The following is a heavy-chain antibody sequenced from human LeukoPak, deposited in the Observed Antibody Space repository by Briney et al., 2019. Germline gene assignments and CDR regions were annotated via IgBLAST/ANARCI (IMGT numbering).Heavy chain of an antibody. Sequence: GGSLRLSCAASGFTFSSYGMHWVRQAPGKGLEWVAFIRYDGGNKYYADSVKGRFTISRDNSKNTLYLQMNSLRAEDTAVYYCAKDLGEDYWGQGTLVTVSS. CDR1: GFTFSSYG. V-gene: IGHV3-30*02. D-gene: IGHD3-16*01. J-gene: IGHJ4*02. CDR2: IRYDGGNK. CDR3: AKDLGEDY.